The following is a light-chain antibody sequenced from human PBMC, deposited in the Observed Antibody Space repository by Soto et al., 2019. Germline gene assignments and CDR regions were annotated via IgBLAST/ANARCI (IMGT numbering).Light chain of an antibody. CDR3: QSYDSTLSARYV. CDR2: TDY. Sequence: QSVLTQPPSASGTPGQRVTISCSGTSSNIGTYTVNWYQQLPGTAPKLLIYTDYQRPSGVPDRFSGSKSGTSASLAITGLQAEDEGDYYCQSYDSTLSARYVFGTGTKLTVL. J-gene: IGLJ1*01. V-gene: IGLV1-44*01. CDR1: SSNIGTYT.